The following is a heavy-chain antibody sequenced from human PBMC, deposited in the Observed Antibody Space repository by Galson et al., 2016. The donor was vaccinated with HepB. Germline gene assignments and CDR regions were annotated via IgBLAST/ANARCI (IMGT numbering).Heavy chain of an antibody. CDR3: ARGRATSVRGLVGYYFDW. CDR2: ISGTGAAA. Sequence: SLRLSCAASGFTLSSYAMSWIRQAPGKGLEWVSGISGTGAAAYYADSVKGRFTISSDNSKDTLYLQMGSLRAEDTAVYYCARGRATSVRGLVGYYFDWWGQGTRVAVSS. D-gene: IGHD3-10*01. CDR1: GFTLSSYA. V-gene: IGHV3-23*01. J-gene: IGHJ4*02.